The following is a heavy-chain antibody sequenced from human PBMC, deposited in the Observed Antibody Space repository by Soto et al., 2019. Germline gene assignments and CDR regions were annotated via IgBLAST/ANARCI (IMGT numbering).Heavy chain of an antibody. V-gene: IGHV3-23*01. CDR1: GFTFSSYA. D-gene: IGHD3-10*01. CDR3: AKDYTYYYGSGSQTSYYYYYGMDV. J-gene: IGHJ6*02. Sequence: GGSLRLSCAASGFTFSSYAMSWVRQAPGKGLEWVPAISGSGGSPYYADSGKGRFTISRDNSKNTLYLQMNSLRAEDTAVYYCAKDYTYYYGSGSQTSYYYYYGMDVWGQGTTVTVSS. CDR2: ISGSGGSP.